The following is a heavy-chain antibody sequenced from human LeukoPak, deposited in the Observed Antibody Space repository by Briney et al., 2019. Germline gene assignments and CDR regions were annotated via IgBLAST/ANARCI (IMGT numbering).Heavy chain of an antibody. D-gene: IGHD1-26*01. Sequence: PGGSLTLSCGASGFTVGSNYMSWVRQAPGKGLEWVSVIYTGGNTYYADSVKGRFTISRDNSKNTLFLQMNSLRAVDTAVYYCARDRDVGSGYFDYWGQGTLVTVSS. J-gene: IGHJ4*02. CDR3: ARDRDVGSGYFDY. CDR2: IYTGGNT. CDR1: GFTVGSNY. V-gene: IGHV3-53*01.